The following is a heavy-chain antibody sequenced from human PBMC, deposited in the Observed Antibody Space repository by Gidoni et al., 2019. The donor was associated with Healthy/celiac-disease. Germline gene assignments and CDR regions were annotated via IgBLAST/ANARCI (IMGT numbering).Heavy chain of an antibody. CDR2: ISSSGGTT. J-gene: IGHJ4*02. D-gene: IGHD5-12*01. V-gene: IGHV3-11*01. CDR3: ARGGGYDFGDFDY. CDR1: GFRFSGYY. Sequence: QMQLVESGGGLVKHGGSLRLSGAAAGFRFSGYYMTWIHRAPGKGLQWISFISSSGGTTYYADSVKGRFAISRDNAKNSLYLQMHSLRAADTAVYYCARGGGYDFGDFDYWGQGTLVTVSS.